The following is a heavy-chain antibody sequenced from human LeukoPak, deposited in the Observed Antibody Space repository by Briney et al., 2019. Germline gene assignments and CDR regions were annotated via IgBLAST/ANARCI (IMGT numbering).Heavy chain of an antibody. CDR2: IYYSGST. CDR1: GGTISSYY. D-gene: IGHD4-11*01. Sequence: SETLSLTCTVSGGTISSYYWSWIRQPPGKGLGWIGYIYYSGSTNYNPSLKSRVTISVDTSKNQFSLKLSSVTAADTAVYYCARDRLQYYYYYGMDVWGQGTTVTVSS. CDR3: ARDRLQYYYYYGMDV. V-gene: IGHV4-59*01. J-gene: IGHJ6*02.